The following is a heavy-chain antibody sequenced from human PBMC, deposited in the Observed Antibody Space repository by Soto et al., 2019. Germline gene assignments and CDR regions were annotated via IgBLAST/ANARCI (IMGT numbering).Heavy chain of an antibody. CDR1: GFTFSSYA. J-gene: IGHJ4*02. V-gene: IGHV3-74*01. CDR3: ARGGAMGVDY. CDR2: IDGAAATT. D-gene: IGHD1-26*01. Sequence: PGGSLRLSCAAPGFTFSSYAMHWVRQAPGKGLVWLSRIDGAAATTNYADSVKGRFTISRDNAKNIVFLHVNGLTDEDTAVYYCARGGAMGVDYWGQGTLVTVSS.